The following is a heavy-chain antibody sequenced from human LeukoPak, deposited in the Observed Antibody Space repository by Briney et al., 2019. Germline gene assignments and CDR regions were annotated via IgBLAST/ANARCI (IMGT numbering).Heavy chain of an antibody. CDR2: IYPGDSDT. J-gene: IGHJ4*02. Sequence: GESMKTSCKGSGYSFTNYWFGWVRQLPGKGLEGLGIIYPGDSDTRYSPSFQGHVTISVDKSISTAYLQWSSLKASDTAMYYCARLESQMFIDYWGQGTLVTVSS. CDR3: ARLESQMFIDY. D-gene: IGHD3-10*02. V-gene: IGHV5-51*01. CDR1: GYSFTNYW.